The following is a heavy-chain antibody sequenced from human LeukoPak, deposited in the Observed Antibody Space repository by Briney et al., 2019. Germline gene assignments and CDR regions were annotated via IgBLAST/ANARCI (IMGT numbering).Heavy chain of an antibody. CDR2: IYTSGST. V-gene: IGHV4-4*07. CDR3: ARDQISYDSSGYKRRRVNWFDP. J-gene: IGHJ5*02. Sequence: SETLSLTCTVSGGSISSYYWSWIRQPAGKGLEWIGRIYTSGSTNYNPSLKSRVTMSVDTSKNQFSLKLSSVTAADTAVYYCARDQISYDSSGYKRRRVNWFDPWGQGTLVTVSS. CDR1: GGSISSYY. D-gene: IGHD3-22*01.